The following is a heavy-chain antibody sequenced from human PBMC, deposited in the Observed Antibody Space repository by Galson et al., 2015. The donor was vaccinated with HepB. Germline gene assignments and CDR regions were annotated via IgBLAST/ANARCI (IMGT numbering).Heavy chain of an antibody. D-gene: IGHD4-17*01. V-gene: IGHV1-69*10. J-gene: IGHJ4*02. CDR2: IIPIFGIA. Sequence: SVKVSCKASGGTFSSYAISWVRQAPGQGLEWMGGIIPIFGIANYAQKFQGRVTITADKSTSTAYMELSSLRSEDTAVYYCARGDYGDLPPDYWGQGTLVTVSS. CDR1: GGTFSSYA. CDR3: ARGDYGDLPPDY.